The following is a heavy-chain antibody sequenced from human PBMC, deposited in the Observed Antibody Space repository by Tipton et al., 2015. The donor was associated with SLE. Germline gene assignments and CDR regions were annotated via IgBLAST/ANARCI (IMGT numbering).Heavy chain of an antibody. CDR3: ARFRYYDLLYYFDY. V-gene: IGHV4-39*07. D-gene: IGHD3-3*01. CDR1: GGSISSSSYY. CDR2: IYYSGST. J-gene: IGHJ4*02. Sequence: LRLSCTVSGGSISSSSYYWGWIRQPPGKGLGWIGGIYYSGSTYYNPSLKSRVTISVDTSKNQFSLKLSSVTAADTAVYYCARFRYYDLLYYFDYWGQGTLVTVSS.